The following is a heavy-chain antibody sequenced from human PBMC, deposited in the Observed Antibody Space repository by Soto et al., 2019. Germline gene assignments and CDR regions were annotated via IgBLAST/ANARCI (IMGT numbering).Heavy chain of an antibody. D-gene: IGHD2-2*01. J-gene: IGHJ5*02. Sequence: GGSLRLPCAASGLTFSSYAMSWVRQAPGKGLGWVSAISGSGGSTYYADSVKGRFTISRDNSKNTLYLQMNSLRAEDTAVYYCAKEPETIFVVVPAAILDFEPWGQGTLVTVSS. CDR3: AKEPETIFVVVPAAILDFEP. CDR2: ISGSGGST. CDR1: GLTFSSYA. V-gene: IGHV3-23*01.